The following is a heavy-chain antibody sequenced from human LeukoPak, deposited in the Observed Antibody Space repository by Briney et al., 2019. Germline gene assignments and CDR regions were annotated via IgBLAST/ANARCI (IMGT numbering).Heavy chain of an antibody. Sequence: ASVKVSCKASGYTFTGYYMHWVRQAPGQGLEWMGWINPNSGGTNYAQKFQGRVTMTRDTSISTAYMELSRLRPDDTAVYYCARDFLISSGWYPFFDYWGQGTLVTVSS. CDR2: INPNSGGT. CDR3: ARDFLISSGWYPFFDY. V-gene: IGHV1-2*02. D-gene: IGHD6-19*01. J-gene: IGHJ4*02. CDR1: GYTFTGYY.